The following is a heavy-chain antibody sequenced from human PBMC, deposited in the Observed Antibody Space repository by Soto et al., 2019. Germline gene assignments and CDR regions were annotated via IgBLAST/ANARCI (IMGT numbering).Heavy chain of an antibody. Sequence: GGSLRLSCAASGFTFSSYAMHWVRQAPGKGLEWVAVISYDGSNKNYADSVKGRFTISRDNSKNTLYLQMNSLRAEDTAVYYCARDGVVVVPAASGDYYYYGMDVWGQGTTVTVSS. CDR2: ISYDGSNK. V-gene: IGHV3-30-3*01. CDR3: ARDGVVVVPAASGDYYYYGMDV. D-gene: IGHD2-2*01. J-gene: IGHJ6*02. CDR1: GFTFSSYA.